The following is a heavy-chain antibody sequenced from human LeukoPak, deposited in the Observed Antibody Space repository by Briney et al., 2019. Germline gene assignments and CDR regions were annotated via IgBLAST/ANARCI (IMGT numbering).Heavy chain of an antibody. CDR2: IHYNGHT. CDR1: GGSISSDY. V-gene: IGHV4-59*01. CDR3: AGYGSGSYWEAFDY. Sequence: PSETLSLTCSVAGGSISSDYWAWIRQIPGKGLEWIAYIHYNGHTSYNPSLKSRVTISIDASKNQFSLKLSSVTAADTAVYYCAGYGSGSYWEAFDYWGQGTLVTVSS. D-gene: IGHD3-10*01. J-gene: IGHJ4*02.